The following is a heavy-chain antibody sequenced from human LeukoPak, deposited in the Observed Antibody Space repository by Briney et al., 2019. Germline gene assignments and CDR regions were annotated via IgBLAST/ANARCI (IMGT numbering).Heavy chain of an antibody. CDR2: IIPILGIA. J-gene: IGHJ5*02. CDR1: GGTFSSYA. CDR3: ARAPNKFEGGWFDP. Sequence: GASVKVSCKASGGTFSSYAISWVRQAPGQGLEWMGRIIPILGIANYAQKFQGRVTITADRSTSTAYMELSSLTSEDTAWYYCARAPNKFEGGWFDPWGQGTLVTVSS. D-gene: IGHD1/OR15-1a*01. V-gene: IGHV1-69*04.